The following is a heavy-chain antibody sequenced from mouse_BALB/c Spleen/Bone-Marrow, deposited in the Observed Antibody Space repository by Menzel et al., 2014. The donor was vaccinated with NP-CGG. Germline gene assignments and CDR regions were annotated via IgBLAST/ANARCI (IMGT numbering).Heavy chain of an antibody. CDR1: GYTFTDYN. J-gene: IGHJ2*01. CDR2: IYPNNGGT. CDR3: ARRGSPYYFDY. Sequence: EVKLQESGPELVKPGASVKISCKASGYTFTDYNMHWVKQSHGKSLEWIGYIYPNNGGTGYNQKFKSKATVTADNSSSTAYMELRSLTSEDSAVYYCARRGSPYYFDYWGQGTTLTVSS. V-gene: IGHV1S29*02. D-gene: IGHD1-1*02.